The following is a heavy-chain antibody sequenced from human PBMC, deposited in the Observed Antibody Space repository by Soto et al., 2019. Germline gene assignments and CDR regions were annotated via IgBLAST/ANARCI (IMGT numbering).Heavy chain of an antibody. J-gene: IGHJ6*02. CDR2: ISAYNGNT. D-gene: IGHD2-2*01. CDR3: ARARAPRPSRYYYGMDV. V-gene: IGHV1-18*04. CDR1: GYTFTSYG. Sequence: QVQLVQSGAEVKKPGASVKVSCKASGYTFTSYGISWVRQAPGQGLEWMGWISAYNGNTNYAQKLQGRVTMTTDTSTSTADMELRSLSSDDTAVYYCARARAPRPSRYYYGMDVWGQGTTVTVSS.